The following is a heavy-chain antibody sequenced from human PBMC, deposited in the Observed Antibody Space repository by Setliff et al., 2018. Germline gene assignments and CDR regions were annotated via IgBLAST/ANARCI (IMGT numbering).Heavy chain of an antibody. V-gene: IGHV4-34*01. J-gene: IGHJ6*04. Sequence: SETLSLTCTVSGGYIARSYYWNWIRQPPGKGLEWIGEIHHSGSTKYNPSLKSRVTISVDTSKNQFSLRLSSVTAADTAVYYCARLRKAVDGINFPRYMDVWGKGTTVTVSS. CDR1: GGYIARSYY. CDR2: IHHSGST. CDR3: ARLRKAVDGINFPRYMDV. D-gene: IGHD6-19*01.